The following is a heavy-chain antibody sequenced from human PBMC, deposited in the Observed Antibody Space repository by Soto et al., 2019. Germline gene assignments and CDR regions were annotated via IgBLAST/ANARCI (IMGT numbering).Heavy chain of an antibody. J-gene: IGHJ4*02. D-gene: IGHD3-22*01. CDR1: GGSISSSSYY. V-gene: IGHV4-39*01. Sequence: SETLSLTCTVSGGSISSSSYYWGWIRQPPGKGLEWIGSIYYSGSTYYNPSLKSRVTISVDTSKNQFSLKLSSVTAADTAVYYCARHEASRITMIVVVIPYYFDYWGQGTLVTVSS. CDR3: ARHEASRITMIVVVIPYYFDY. CDR2: IYYSGST.